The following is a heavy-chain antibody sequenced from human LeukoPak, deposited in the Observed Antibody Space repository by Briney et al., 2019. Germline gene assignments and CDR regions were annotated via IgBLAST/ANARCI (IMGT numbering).Heavy chain of an antibody. D-gene: IGHD4-17*01. V-gene: IGHV4-30-4*08. J-gene: IGHJ5*02. CDR1: GGSISSGDYY. Sequence: SETLSLTCTVSGGSISSGDYYWSWIRQPPGKGLEWIGYIYYSGSTYYNPSLKSRVTISVDTSKNKFSLKLSSVTAADMAVYYCARDRGEHDYGDMDWFDPWGQGTLVTVSS. CDR2: IYYSGST. CDR3: ARDRGEHDYGDMDWFDP.